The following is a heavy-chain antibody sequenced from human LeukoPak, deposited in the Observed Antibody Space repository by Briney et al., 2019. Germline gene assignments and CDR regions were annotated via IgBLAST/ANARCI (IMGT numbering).Heavy chain of an antibody. Sequence: GGSLRLSCAASGFTFSSYSMNWVRQAPGKGLEWVSSISSSSSYIYYADSVKGRFTISRDNSKNTLYLQMNSLRAEDTAVYYCAKDLPHYYDSSGYTAHYWGQGTLVTVSS. V-gene: IGHV3-21*04. J-gene: IGHJ4*02. CDR3: AKDLPHYYDSSGYTAHY. CDR2: ISSSSSYI. CDR1: GFTFSSYS. D-gene: IGHD3-22*01.